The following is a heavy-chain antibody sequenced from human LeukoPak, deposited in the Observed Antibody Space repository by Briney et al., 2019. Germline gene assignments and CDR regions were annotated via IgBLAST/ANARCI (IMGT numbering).Heavy chain of an antibody. J-gene: IGHJ4*02. CDR3: ARLKKGYSGSYLSVYYFDY. Sequence: SETLSLTCTVSGVSISSSSYYWGWIRQPPGKGLEWIGSIYYSGSTYYNPSLKSRVTISVDTSKNQFSLKLSSVTAADTAVYYCARLKKGYSGSYLSVYYFDYWGQGTLVTVSS. CDR2: IYYSGST. D-gene: IGHD1-26*01. V-gene: IGHV4-39*01. CDR1: GVSISSSSYY.